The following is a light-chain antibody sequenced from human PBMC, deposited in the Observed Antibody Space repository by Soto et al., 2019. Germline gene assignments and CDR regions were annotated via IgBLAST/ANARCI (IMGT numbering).Light chain of an antibody. Sequence: EIQMTQSPSSVSASVGDRVTITCRTSQSISSWLAWYQQKPGKAPKLLIYAASSLQSGVPSRFSGSGSRTDFTLTISSLQPEDFATYYCQQAYSFPFTFGQGTRLEIK. CDR2: AAS. V-gene: IGKV1D-12*01. CDR1: QSISSW. J-gene: IGKJ5*01. CDR3: QQAYSFPFT.